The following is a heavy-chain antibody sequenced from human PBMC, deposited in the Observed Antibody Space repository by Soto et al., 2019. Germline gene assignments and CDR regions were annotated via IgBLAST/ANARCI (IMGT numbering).Heavy chain of an antibody. CDR3: ARGGVYSSTATNKFGP. J-gene: IGHJ5*02. CDR1: GGNFNSYG. Sequence: QVQLVQSGAEVKKPGSSVKVSCKASGGNFNSYGINWVRQAPGQGLEWVGGIIPMFGAANYTQRFQGRVTITADDSTATTYLELSSLRSEDTAGYYCARGGVYSSTATNKFGPWGQGTLITVSS. CDR2: IIPMFGAA. D-gene: IGHD4-4*01. V-gene: IGHV1-69*01.